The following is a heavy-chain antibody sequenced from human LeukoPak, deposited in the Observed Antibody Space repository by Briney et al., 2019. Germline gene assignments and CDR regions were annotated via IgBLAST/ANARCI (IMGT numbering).Heavy chain of an antibody. CDR3: AKDPSTCSGGSCYSLSFDY. D-gene: IGHD2-15*01. CDR1: GFTFSSYG. Sequence: GGSLRLSCATFGFTFSSYGMHWVRQAPGKGLEWVSAISGSGGSTYYADSVKGRFTISRDNSKNTLYLQMNSLRAEDTAVYYCAKDPSTCSGGSCYSLSFDYWGQGTLVTVSS. J-gene: IGHJ4*02. CDR2: ISGSGGST. V-gene: IGHV3-23*01.